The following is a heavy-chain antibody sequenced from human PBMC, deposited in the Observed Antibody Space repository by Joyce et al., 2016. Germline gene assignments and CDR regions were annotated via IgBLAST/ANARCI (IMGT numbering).Heavy chain of an antibody. J-gene: IGHJ6*03. D-gene: IGHD3-16*01. Sequence: QVQLVESGGGVAKPGGSLRLSCVDSGFASFTDYYMRWIRQATGKGLEWGAYIGSSESASYYADAVKGRFTISRDNSKNSLFLQMHNLRVEDSAVYYCARDRVQWSYGAVSNHFYMDVWGKGTTVAVSS. CDR2: IGSSESAS. CDR3: ARDRVQWSYGAVSNHFYMDV. CDR1: GFASFTDYY. V-gene: IGHV3-11*04.